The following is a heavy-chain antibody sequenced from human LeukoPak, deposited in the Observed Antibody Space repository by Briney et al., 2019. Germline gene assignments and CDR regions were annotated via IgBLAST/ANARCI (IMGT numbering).Heavy chain of an antibody. D-gene: IGHD2-2*02. CDR1: GYTFTGYY. CDR3: ARERVVPAAIFYYYGMDV. Sequence: ASVKVSCKASGYTFTGYYMHWVRQAPGQGLEWMGWINPNSGGANYAQKFQGRVTMTRDTSISTAYMELGRLRSDDTAVYYCARERVVPAAIFYYYGMDVWGQGTTVTVSS. V-gene: IGHV1-2*02. J-gene: IGHJ6*02. CDR2: INPNSGGA.